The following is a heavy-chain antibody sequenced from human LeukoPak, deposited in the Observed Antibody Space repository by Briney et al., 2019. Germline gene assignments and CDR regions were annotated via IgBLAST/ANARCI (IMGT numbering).Heavy chain of an antibody. CDR2: ISSSGSTI. J-gene: IGHJ6*03. D-gene: IGHD3-10*01. V-gene: IGHV3-48*03. CDR3: ARQTMVRGVPLYYYYYMDA. Sequence: GGSLRLSCAASGFTFSSYEMNWVRQAPGKGLEWVSYISSSGSTIYYADSVKGRFTISRDNAKNSLYLQMNSLRAEDTAVYYCARQTMVRGVPLYYYYYMDAWGKGTTVTVSS. CDR1: GFTFSSYE.